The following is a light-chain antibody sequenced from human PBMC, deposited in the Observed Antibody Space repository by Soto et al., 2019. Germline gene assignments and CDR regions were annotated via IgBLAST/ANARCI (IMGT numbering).Light chain of an antibody. V-gene: IGKV1-27*01. J-gene: IGKJ4*01. CDR3: QKYYGAPLT. CDR2: AAS. Sequence: DIQMTQSPSSLSASVGDRVTITCRAGQAINIYLAWYQQKPGKVPKLLISAASTLQSGVPSRFSGSGSGTDFTLTISSLQPEDVATYYCQKYYGAPLTFGGGTKVEIK. CDR1: QAINIY.